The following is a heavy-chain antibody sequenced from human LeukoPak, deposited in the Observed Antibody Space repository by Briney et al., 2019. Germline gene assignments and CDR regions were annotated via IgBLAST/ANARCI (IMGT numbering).Heavy chain of an antibody. CDR3: AKGGGIVLMVYAIFFDY. J-gene: IGHJ4*02. Sequence: GGSLRLSCAASGFTFSSYAMSWVRQAPGKGLEWVSAISGSGGSTYYADSVKGRFTISRDNSKNTLYLQMNSLRAEDTAVYYCAKGGGIVLMVYAIFFDYWGQGTLVTVSS. CDR1: GFTFSSYA. D-gene: IGHD2-8*01. V-gene: IGHV3-23*01. CDR2: ISGSGGST.